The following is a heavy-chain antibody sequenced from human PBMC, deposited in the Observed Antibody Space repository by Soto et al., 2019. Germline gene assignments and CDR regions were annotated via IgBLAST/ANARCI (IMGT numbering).Heavy chain of an antibody. J-gene: IGHJ4*02. D-gene: IGHD3-22*01. CDR2: IYYSGST. CDR1: GGSISSGGYY. V-gene: IGHV4-31*03. Sequence: KPSETLSLTCTVSGGSISSGGYYWSWIRQHPGKGLEWIGYIYYSGSTYYNPSLKSRVTISVDTSKNQFSLKLSSVTAADTAAYYCARTRYYYDSSGWSPFDYWGQGTLVTVSS. CDR3: ARTRYYYDSSGWSPFDY.